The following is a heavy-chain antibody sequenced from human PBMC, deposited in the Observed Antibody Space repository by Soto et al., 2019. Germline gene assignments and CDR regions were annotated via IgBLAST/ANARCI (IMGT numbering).Heavy chain of an antibody. CDR3: ARDCSGGSCYPGMDV. CDR2: ISSSGYI. D-gene: IGHD2-15*01. J-gene: IGHJ6*02. CDR1: GFNFNSYT. V-gene: IGHV3-21*01. Sequence: GGSLRLSCAASGFNFNSYTINWVRQAPGKRLEWLSSISSSGYIFSTDSVRGRFTISRDNAKNPVYLQINSLRAEDTAVYFCARDCSGGSCYPGMDVWGQGITVTVSS.